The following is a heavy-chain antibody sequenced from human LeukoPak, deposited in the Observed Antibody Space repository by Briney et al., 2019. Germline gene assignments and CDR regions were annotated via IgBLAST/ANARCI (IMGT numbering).Heavy chain of an antibody. D-gene: IGHD2-15*01. CDR1: GYTFSSFA. CDR2: LSGSGGST. CDR3: ATAALKYCSGDSCYFSDH. V-gene: IGHV3-23*01. Sequence: GGSLRLSCAASGYTFSSFAMRWVRQPRGKGLERVSALSGSGGSTYYADSVKGRFTISRDNSKNTLYLQMNSVRAEDTAVYYCATAALKYCSGDSCYFSDHWGQGTLVTVSS. J-gene: IGHJ4*02.